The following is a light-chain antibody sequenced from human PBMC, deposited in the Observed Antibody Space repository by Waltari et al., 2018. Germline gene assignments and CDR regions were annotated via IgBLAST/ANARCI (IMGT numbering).Light chain of an antibody. CDR2: GAS. Sequence: DIQMTQSPSSLSASVGDRVTITCRASQSIANYLNLYQQKSGKAPNLLIYGASSLQRGVPSRFSGSGSATDFTLTISSLQPEDFATYYCQQSYGTPYTFGQGTKLEIK. CDR1: QSIANY. J-gene: IGKJ2*01. V-gene: IGKV1-39*01. CDR3: QQSYGTPYT.